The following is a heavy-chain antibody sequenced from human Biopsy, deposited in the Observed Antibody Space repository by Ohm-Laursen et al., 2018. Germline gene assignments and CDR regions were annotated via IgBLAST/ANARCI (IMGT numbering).Heavy chain of an antibody. V-gene: IGHV4-4*07. CDR2: LYTTGST. CDR3: ARSIDYGNSYFQY. D-gene: IGHD4/OR15-4a*01. Sequence: GTLSLTCTVSGGSISSHYWNWIRQPAGGGLEYIGRLYTTGSTNYNPSLRSRVTMSADTSKNQFSLNLRSVTAADTAVYFCARSIDYGNSYFQYWGQGILVTVSS. CDR1: GGSISSHY. J-gene: IGHJ1*01.